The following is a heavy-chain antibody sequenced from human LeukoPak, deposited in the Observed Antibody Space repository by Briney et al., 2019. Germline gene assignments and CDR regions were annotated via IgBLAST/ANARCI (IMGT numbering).Heavy chain of an antibody. J-gene: IGHJ4*02. CDR1: GGSISSGGYY. V-gene: IGHV4-30-2*01. Sequence: SGTLSLTCTVSGGSISSGGYYWSWIRQPPGKGLEWIGYIYHSGSTYYNPSLKSRVTISVDRSKNQFSLKLSSVTAADTAVYYCARVVTSHMGFDYWGQGTLVTVSS. D-gene: IGHD4-23*01. CDR2: IYHSGST. CDR3: ARVVTSHMGFDY.